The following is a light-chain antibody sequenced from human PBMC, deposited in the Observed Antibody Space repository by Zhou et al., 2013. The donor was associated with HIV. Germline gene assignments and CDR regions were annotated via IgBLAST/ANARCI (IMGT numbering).Light chain of an antibody. CDR1: QSSRSN. CDR2: GAS. CDR3: QQYNNWPYT. V-gene: IGKV3-15*01. J-gene: IGKJ2*01. Sequence: EIVLTQSPGTLSLSPGERAALSCRASQSSRSNLAWYQQKPGQAPRLLISGASTRATGIPARFSGSGSGTEFTLTISSLQSEDFAVYYCQQYNNWPYTFGQGTKVEIK.